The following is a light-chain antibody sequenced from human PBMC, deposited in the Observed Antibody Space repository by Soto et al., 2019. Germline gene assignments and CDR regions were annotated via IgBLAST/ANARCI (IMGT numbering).Light chain of an antibody. CDR2: AVS. CDR1: QSVSSNY. V-gene: IGKV3-20*01. J-gene: IGKJ5*01. Sequence: EIVLTQSPGTLSLSPGERATLSCRASQSVSSNYLAWYQQRPGQPPRLLIYAVSSRATGIPDRFSGSGSATDFPPTISRLESEDFAVYYCQQYGRSPTFGQGTQRELK. CDR3: QQYGRSPT.